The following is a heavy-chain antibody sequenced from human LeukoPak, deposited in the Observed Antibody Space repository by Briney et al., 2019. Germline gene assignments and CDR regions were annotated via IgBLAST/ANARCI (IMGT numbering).Heavy chain of an antibody. J-gene: IGHJ6*03. CDR1: GFTFGDYA. V-gene: IGHV3-49*04. CDR2: IRSKAYGGTT. CDR3: TRVPRQSYYYMDV. Sequence: PGGSLRLSCTASGFTFGDYAMSWVRQAPGKGLEWVGFIRSKAYGGTTEYAASVKGRFTISRDDSKSIAYLQMNSLKTEDTAVYYCTRVPRQSYYYMDVWGKGTTVTISS.